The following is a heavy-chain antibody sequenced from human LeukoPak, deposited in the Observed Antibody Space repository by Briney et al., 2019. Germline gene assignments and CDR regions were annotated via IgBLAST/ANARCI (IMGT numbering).Heavy chain of an antibody. Sequence: ASVKVSCKASGYTFTAYYIYWLRQAPGQGLEWMGWINPNSGGTAYAQKFDGRVTMTRDTSISTAYMELNRLTSDDTAVYYCARDDPNFPFDYWGQGTLVTVSS. CDR1: GYTFTAYY. CDR2: INPNSGGT. CDR3: ARDDPNFPFDY. V-gene: IGHV1-2*02. J-gene: IGHJ4*02.